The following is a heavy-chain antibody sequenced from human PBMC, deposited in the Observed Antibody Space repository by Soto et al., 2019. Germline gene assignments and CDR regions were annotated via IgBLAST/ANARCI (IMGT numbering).Heavy chain of an antibody. CDR1: GYPVTAYY. CDR3: ARGGGVGVAGSAAFDM. V-gene: IGHV1-2*02. D-gene: IGHD3-3*01. CDR2: INPATGAA. Sequence: QLHLVQSGAVVKKPGASVTVSCSASGYPVTAYYMHWVRQAPGRGLEWMGGINPATGAAKYTQTFRGRVTVSGDTSMSKVFMELSGVTSVDTAVFYCARGGGVGVAGSAAFDMWGKGTLVTVSS. J-gene: IGHJ3*02.